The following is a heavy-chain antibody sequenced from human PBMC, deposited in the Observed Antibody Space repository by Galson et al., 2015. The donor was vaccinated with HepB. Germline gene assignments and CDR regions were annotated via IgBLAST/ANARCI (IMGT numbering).Heavy chain of an antibody. CDR3: ARPDFGELLWGEPNWYFDL. J-gene: IGHJ2*01. V-gene: IGHV3-7*03. CDR1: GFTFSSYW. D-gene: IGHD3-10*01. Sequence: SLRLSCAASGFTFSSYWMSWVRQAPGKGLEWVANIKQDGSEKYYVDSVKGRFTISRDNAKNSLYLQMNSLRAEDTAVYYCARPDFGELLWGEPNWYFDLWGRGTLVTVSS. CDR2: IKQDGSEK.